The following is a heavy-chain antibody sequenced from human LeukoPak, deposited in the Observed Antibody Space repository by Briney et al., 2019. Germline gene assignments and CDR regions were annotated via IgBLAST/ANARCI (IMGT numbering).Heavy chain of an antibody. J-gene: IGHJ4*02. CDR3: ARGYKPPGCDY. CDR2: MSTYNGNT. CDR1: GYTFTSYG. Sequence: GASVKVSCKASGYTFTSYGITWVRQAPGQGLEWMGWMSTYNGNTNYAQKVQGRVTMTTDTSTDTAFLELRTLTSDDTAVYYCARGYKPPGCDYWGQGTLVTVSS. D-gene: IGHD1-14*01. V-gene: IGHV1-18*01.